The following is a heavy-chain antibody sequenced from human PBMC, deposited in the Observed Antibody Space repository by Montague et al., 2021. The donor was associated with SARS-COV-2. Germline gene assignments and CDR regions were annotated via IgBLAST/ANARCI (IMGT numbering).Heavy chain of an antibody. D-gene: IGHD3-10*01. CDR1: GASISSSSYY. CDR3: AREAWFGDKTSASEYYGMDV. V-gene: IGHV4-39*07. CDR2: IYYRGST. Sequence: SETLSLTCTASGASISSSSYYWGWIRQPPGKGLEWIGSIYYRGSTYYNPSLKSRVTISVDTSKNQFSLKLSSVTAADTAVYYCAREAWFGDKTSASEYYGMDVWGQGTTVTVSS. J-gene: IGHJ6*02.